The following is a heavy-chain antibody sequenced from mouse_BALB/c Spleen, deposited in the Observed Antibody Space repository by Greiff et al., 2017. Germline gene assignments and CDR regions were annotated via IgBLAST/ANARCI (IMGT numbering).Heavy chain of an antibody. V-gene: IGHV1-69*02. Sequence: QVQLQQPGAELVKPGASVKLSCKASGYTFTSYWMHWVKQRPGQGLEWIGEIDPSDSYTNYNQKFKGKATLTVDKSSSTAYMQLSSLTSEDSAVYCCERGGGNYVEAMDYWGQGTSVTVSA. J-gene: IGHJ4*01. CDR2: IDPSDSYT. CDR1: GYTFTSYW. D-gene: IGHD2-1*01. CDR3: ERGGGNYVEAMDY.